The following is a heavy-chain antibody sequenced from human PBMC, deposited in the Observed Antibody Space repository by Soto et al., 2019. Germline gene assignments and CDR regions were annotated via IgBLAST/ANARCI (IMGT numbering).Heavy chain of an antibody. CDR2: ISSSSSYI. Sequence: ESGGGLVKPGGSLRLSCAASGFIFSSYSMNWVRQAPGKGLEWVSSISSSSSYIYYADSVKGRFTISRDNAKNSLYLQMNSLRAEDTAVYYCARGPASDAYYFDYWGQGTLVTVSS. CDR3: ARGPASDAYYFDY. V-gene: IGHV3-21*01. J-gene: IGHJ4*02. CDR1: GFIFSSYS.